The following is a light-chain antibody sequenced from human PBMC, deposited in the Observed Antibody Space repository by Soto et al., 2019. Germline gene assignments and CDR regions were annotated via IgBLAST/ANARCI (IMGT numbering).Light chain of an antibody. CDR3: QQYGSSPLYT. J-gene: IGKJ2*01. V-gene: IGKV3-20*01. Sequence: EIVLTQSPATLSLSPGERGTLSCRASQSVSSSFLAWYQQKPGQAPRLLIYATSNRATGIPDRFSGSGSGRDFTLTISRLKPEDSAVYYCQQYGSSPLYTFGQGTKLEIK. CDR2: ATS. CDR1: QSVSSSF.